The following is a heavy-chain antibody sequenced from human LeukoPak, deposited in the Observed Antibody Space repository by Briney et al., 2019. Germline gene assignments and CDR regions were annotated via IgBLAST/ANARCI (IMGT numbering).Heavy chain of an antibody. V-gene: IGHV1-46*01. CDR2: INPSGGST. CDR3: ARGDCSSTSCYARYYYYYMDV. J-gene: IGHJ6*03. Sequence: ASVKVSCKASGYTFTSYYMHWVRQAPGQGLEWMVIINPSGGSTSYAQKFQGRVTMTRDTSTSTVYMEMSSLRSEDTAVYYCARGDCSSTSCYARYYYYYMDVWGKGTTVTVSS. D-gene: IGHD2-2*01. CDR1: GYTFTSYY.